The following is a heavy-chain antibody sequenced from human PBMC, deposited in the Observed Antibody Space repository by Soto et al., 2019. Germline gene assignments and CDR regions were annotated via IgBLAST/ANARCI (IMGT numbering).Heavy chain of an antibody. CDR3: ARTPVDSELLWRWFDP. CDR1: GFSLSTSGMC. CDR2: IDWDDDK. D-gene: IGHD2-21*01. Sequence: SGPTLVNPTQTLTLTCTFSGFSLSTSGMCVSWIRQPPGKALEWLARIDWDDDKYYSTSLKTRLTISKDTSKNQVVLTMTNMDPVDTATYYCARTPVDSELLWRWFDPWGQGTLVTVSS. V-gene: IGHV2-70*11. J-gene: IGHJ5*02.